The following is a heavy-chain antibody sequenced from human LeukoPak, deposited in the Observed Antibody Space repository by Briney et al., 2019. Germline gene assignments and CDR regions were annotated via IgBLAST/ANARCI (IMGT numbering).Heavy chain of an antibody. CDR3: ARGHLYDDCDSGHY. CDR2: ISSDETNT. CDR1: GFTFSAFA. D-gene: IGHD4-17*01. V-gene: IGHV3-30-3*01. Sequence: GGSLRLSCAASGFTFSAFAMHWVRQAPGTGLEWVAVISSDETNTFYADSVKGRFTISRDNLKKTLYLQMNSMRVEDAAVYYCARGHLYDDCDSGHYWGQGTLVTVSS. J-gene: IGHJ4*02.